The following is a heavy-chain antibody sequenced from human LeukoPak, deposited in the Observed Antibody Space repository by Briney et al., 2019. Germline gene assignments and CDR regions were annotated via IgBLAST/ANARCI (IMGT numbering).Heavy chain of an antibody. J-gene: IGHJ4*02. V-gene: IGHV3-23*01. CDR3: AKGDCSSGSCSFDY. CDR2: LSDTGDST. Sequence: GGSLRLSCAASGFTLSNHPMYWVRQAPGKGLEWVSSLSDTGDSTHYADSVKGRFTISRDSARSALYLQMNSLRAEDTAVYYCAKGDCSSGSCSFDYWGQGSQVTVSS. CDR1: GFTLSNHP. D-gene: IGHD2-15*01.